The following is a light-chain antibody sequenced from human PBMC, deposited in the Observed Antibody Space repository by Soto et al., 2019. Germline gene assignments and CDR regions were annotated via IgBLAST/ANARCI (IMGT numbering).Light chain of an antibody. V-gene: IGKV3-11*01. CDR3: QQRSNWPPT. CDR1: QSVSRY. Sequence: EVVLTQSPATLSLSPGERATLSCRASQSVSRYLAWYQQKPGQAPRLLIYDASNRATGIPARFSGSGSGTDSTLTISSLEPEDVAVYYCQQRSNWPPTFGQGTKVEIK. CDR2: DAS. J-gene: IGKJ1*01.